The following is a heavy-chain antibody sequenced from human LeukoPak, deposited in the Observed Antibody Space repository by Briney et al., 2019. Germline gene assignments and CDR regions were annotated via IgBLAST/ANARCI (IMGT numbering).Heavy chain of an antibody. J-gene: IGHJ3*02. D-gene: IGHD3-22*01. CDR3: ARASYDSSGDAAFDI. CDR1: GGTFSSYA. CDR2: IIPIFGTA. V-gene: IGHV1-69*05. Sequence: SVKVSCKASGGTFSSYAISWVRQAPGQGLEWMGGIIPIFGTANYAQKFQGRVTITTDESSSTAYMELSSLRSEDTAVYYCARASYDSSGDAAFDIWGQGTMVTVSS.